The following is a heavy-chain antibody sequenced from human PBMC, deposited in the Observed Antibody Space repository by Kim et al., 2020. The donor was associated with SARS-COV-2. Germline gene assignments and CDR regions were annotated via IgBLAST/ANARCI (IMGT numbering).Heavy chain of an antibody. J-gene: IGHJ5*01. CDR2: ISASGSPI. V-gene: IGHV3-11*01. D-gene: IGHD6-13*01. CDR1: GFSFSDYY. CDR3: AREGAARTGHKSSWYNW. Sequence: GGSLRLFCAASGFSFSDYYMTWIRQAPGKGLECVSYISASGSPIYYADSVKGRFTIYRDNAKNSLYLEMNSLRAEDTAVYFCAREGAARTGHKSSWYNW.